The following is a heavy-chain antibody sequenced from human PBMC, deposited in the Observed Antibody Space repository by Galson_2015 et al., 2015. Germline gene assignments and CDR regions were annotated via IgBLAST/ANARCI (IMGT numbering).Heavy chain of an antibody. CDR3: ARGDSSSGWYAFYYMDV. Sequence: ETLSLTCAVSGYSISSGYYWGWVRQPPGKGLEWIGRVYHNGNINYNPSLKSRVTISVDTSKNQFSLKLNSVTAADTAVYYCARGDSSSGWYAFYYMDVWGKGTTVTVSS. D-gene: IGHD6-19*01. CDR1: GYSISSGYY. J-gene: IGHJ6*03. CDR2: VYHNGNI. V-gene: IGHV4-38-2*01.